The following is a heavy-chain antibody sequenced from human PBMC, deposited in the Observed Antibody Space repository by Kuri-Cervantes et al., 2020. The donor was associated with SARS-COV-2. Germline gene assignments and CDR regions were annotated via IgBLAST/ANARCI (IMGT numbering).Heavy chain of an antibody. J-gene: IGHJ4*02. D-gene: IGHD2-21*02. CDR3: AKVRLFRLLIDD. Sequence: GESLKISCAASGFTFSSYSMNWVRQAPGKGLEWVSYISSSSSTIYYADSVKGRFTISRDNSKDTLYLEMNSLRVEDTAIYYCAKVRLFRLLIDDWGQGTLVTVSS. V-gene: IGHV3-48*04. CDR2: ISSSSSTI. CDR1: GFTFSSYS.